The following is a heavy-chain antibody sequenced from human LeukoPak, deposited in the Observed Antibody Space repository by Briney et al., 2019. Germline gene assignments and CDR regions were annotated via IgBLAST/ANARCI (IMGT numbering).Heavy chain of an antibody. J-gene: IGHJ4*02. Sequence: SETLSLTCTVSGGSITTYHWNWIRQPPGKGLEWIGYAYYRGGTKYNPSLKSRVSLSVDTSKNQVPLKLSSVAAADTAVYFCARSYGSYVLDYWGQGSLVIVSS. CDR2: AYYRGGT. D-gene: IGHD6-6*01. V-gene: IGHV4-59*01. CDR1: GGSITTYH. CDR3: ARSYGSYVLDY.